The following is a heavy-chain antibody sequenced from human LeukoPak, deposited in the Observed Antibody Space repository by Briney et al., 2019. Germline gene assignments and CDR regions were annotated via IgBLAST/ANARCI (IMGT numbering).Heavy chain of an antibody. V-gene: IGHV4-39*07. CDR2: IFYSGST. CDR3: ARTGGWYGYYYYMDV. D-gene: IGHD6-19*01. J-gene: IGHJ6*03. Sequence: KASETLSLTCTVSGGSISTSNYYWGWIRQPPGKGLEWIGNIFYSGSTYYNPSLKSRVTISVDTSKNLFSLKLSSVTAADTAVYYCARTGGWYGYYYYMDVWGKGTTVTVSS. CDR1: GGSISTSNYY.